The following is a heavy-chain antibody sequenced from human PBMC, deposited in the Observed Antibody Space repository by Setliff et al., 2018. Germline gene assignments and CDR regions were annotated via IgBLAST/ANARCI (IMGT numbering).Heavy chain of an antibody. D-gene: IGHD1-26*01. CDR2: INHSGST. J-gene: IGHJ3*02. Sequence: SETLSLTCAVYGGSFSGYYWSWISQPPGKGLEWIGEINHSGSTNYNPSLKSRVTMSVDTSKNQFSLKLSSVTAADTAVYYCARKGISALSGAFDMWGQGTMVTVSS. V-gene: IGHV4-34*01. CDR3: ARKGISALSGAFDM. CDR1: GGSFSGYY.